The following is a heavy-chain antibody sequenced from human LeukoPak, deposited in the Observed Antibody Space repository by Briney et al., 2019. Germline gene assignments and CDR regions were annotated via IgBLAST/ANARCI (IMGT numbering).Heavy chain of an antibody. D-gene: IGHD3-16*02. CDR1: GGSFSGYY. V-gene: IGHV4-34*01. J-gene: IGHJ4*02. Sequence: SETLSLTCAVYGGSFSGYYWSWIRQPPGKGLEWIGEINHSGSTNYNPSLKSRVTISVDTSKNQFSLKLSSATAADTAVYYCARGEYDYVWGSYRYPAFDYWGQGTLVTVSS. CDR3: ARGEYDYVWGSYRYPAFDY. CDR2: INHSGST.